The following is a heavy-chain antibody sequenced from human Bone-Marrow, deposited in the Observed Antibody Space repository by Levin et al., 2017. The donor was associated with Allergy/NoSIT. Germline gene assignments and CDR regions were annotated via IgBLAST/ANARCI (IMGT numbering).Heavy chain of an antibody. J-gene: IGHJ4*02. CDR2: ISYDGSNK. CDR3: AKDNVFWRGYRDGGDY. Sequence: RTGGSLRLSCVGSAFTFSLDGIHWVRQAPGKGLEWVAVISYDGSNKYYADSVKGRFTISRDNSKNTVFLEMTSLRAEDTAVYYCAKDNVFWRGYRDGGDYWGQGTLVTVSS. V-gene: IGHV3-30*18. D-gene: IGHD3-3*01. CDR1: AFTFSLDG.